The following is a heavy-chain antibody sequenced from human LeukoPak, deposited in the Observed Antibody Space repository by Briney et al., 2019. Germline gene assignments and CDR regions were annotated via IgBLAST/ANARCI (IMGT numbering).Heavy chain of an antibody. Sequence: PGRSLRLSCAASGFTFSSYGMHWVRQAPGKGLEWVAVISYDGSNKYYADSVKGRFTISRDNSKNTLYLQMNSLRVEDTAMYYCARVPYSSSWSTFDYWGQGTLVTVSS. V-gene: IGHV3-30*03. CDR3: ARVPYSSSWSTFDY. D-gene: IGHD6-13*01. J-gene: IGHJ4*02. CDR1: GFTFSSYG. CDR2: ISYDGSNK.